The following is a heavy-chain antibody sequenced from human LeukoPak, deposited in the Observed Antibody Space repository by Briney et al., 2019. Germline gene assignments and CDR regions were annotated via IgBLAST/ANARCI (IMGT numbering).Heavy chain of an antibody. Sequence: GGSLRLSCAASGFIFSNHAMSWVRQAPGKGLQWVSAISASGGTTYYADSVKGRFPISRDPSKNTLFLQMTSLRADDTALYYCAKGHPISGWTPDYWGQGTLVTVSS. CDR1: GFIFSNHA. J-gene: IGHJ4*02. V-gene: IGHV3-23*01. D-gene: IGHD6-19*01. CDR3: AKGHPISGWTPDY. CDR2: ISASGGTT.